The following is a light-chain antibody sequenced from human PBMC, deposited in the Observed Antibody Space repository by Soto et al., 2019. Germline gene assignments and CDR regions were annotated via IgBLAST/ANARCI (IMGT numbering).Light chain of an antibody. Sequence: DIQLTQSSSFLSASVGDRVTITCRASQGIGTYVAWYQQKPGTAPNLLIFPASTLQSGVPSRFRGSGSGTEFTLPISSLQPEDFATYYCQQVNSHPLTFGGGTKV. CDR3: QQVNSHPLT. V-gene: IGKV1-9*01. J-gene: IGKJ4*01. CDR2: PAS. CDR1: QGIGTY.